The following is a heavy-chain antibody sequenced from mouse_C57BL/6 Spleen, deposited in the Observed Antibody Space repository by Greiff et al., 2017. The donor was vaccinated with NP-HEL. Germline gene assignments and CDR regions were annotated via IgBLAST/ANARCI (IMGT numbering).Heavy chain of an antibody. V-gene: IGHV1-72*01. CDR1: GYTFTSYW. D-gene: IGHD3-3*01. Sequence: QVQLKQPGAELVKPGASVKLSCKASGYTFTSYWMHWVKQRPGRGLEWIGRIDPNSGGTKYNEKFKSKATLTVDKPSSTAYMQLSSLTSEDSAVYYCAREGWDWYFDVWGTGTTVTVSS. CDR3: AREGWDWYFDV. CDR2: IDPNSGGT. J-gene: IGHJ1*03.